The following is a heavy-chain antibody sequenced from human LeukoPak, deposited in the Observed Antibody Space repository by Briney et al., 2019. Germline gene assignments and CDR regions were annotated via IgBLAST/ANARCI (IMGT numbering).Heavy chain of an antibody. Sequence: ASVKVSCKASGYTFTDYHLHWVRQAPGQGLEWMGGIIPIFGTANYAQKFQGRVTITTDESTSTAYMELSSLRSEDTAVYYCARNRDSSSWYWAFDIWGQGTMVTVSS. D-gene: IGHD6-13*01. CDR1: GYTFTDYH. J-gene: IGHJ3*02. V-gene: IGHV1-69*05. CDR2: IIPIFGTA. CDR3: ARNRDSSSWYWAFDI.